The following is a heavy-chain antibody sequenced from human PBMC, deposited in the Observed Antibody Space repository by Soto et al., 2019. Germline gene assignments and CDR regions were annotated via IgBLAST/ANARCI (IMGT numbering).Heavy chain of an antibody. CDR2: IIPIFPTA. D-gene: IGHD6-19*01. Sequence: SVKVSCKASGGTFSRSGLIWVRQAPGQGLEWVGGIIPIFPTAHYGQKFQGRVTITADESTSTVYMELSSLRSEDTAVYYCARDQGYSSSQCFIDDWGQGTLVTVSS. CDR3: ARDQGYSSSQCFIDD. J-gene: IGHJ4*02. V-gene: IGHV1-69*13. CDR1: GGTFSRSG.